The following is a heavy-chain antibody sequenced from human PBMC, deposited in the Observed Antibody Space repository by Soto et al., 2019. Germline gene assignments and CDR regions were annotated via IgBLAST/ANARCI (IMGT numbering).Heavy chain of an antibody. CDR2: ISGRGDRT. Sequence: EVQLLESGGGLVQPGGSLRLSCAASAFAFSRSAMSWVRQTPGKGLEWVSAISGRGDRTFYADSMKGRFTISRDNSKNTLYLQMNSLRVEDTAVYYCAKGLSGSGAYQYFDPWGQGTLVTVSS. D-gene: IGHD3-10*01. V-gene: IGHV3-23*01. CDR1: AFAFSRSA. CDR3: AKGLSGSGAYQYFDP. J-gene: IGHJ5*02.